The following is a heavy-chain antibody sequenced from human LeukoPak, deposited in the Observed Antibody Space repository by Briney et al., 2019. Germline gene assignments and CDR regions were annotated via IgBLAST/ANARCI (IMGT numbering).Heavy chain of an antibody. CDR2: IYSGGST. V-gene: IGHV3-53*01. CDR1: GFTVSSNY. Sequence: GGSLRLSCAASGFTVSSNYMTWVRQTPGKGLEWVSVIYSGGSTYYADSVKGRFTISRDNSKNTLYLQMNSLRVEDTAVYYCARSTFSMDVWGQGTTVTVSS. J-gene: IGHJ6*02. D-gene: IGHD3-16*01. CDR3: ARSTFSMDV.